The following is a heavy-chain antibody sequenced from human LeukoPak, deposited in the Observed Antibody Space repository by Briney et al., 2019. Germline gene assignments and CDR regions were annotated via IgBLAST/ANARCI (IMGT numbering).Heavy chain of an antibody. V-gene: IGHV6-1*01. D-gene: IGHD2-2*01. CDR2: TYYRSKWYN. J-gene: IGHJ5*02. CDR1: VDSVSSNSAA. CDR3: ARSSTSWPTRPFDP. Sequence: SQTLSLTCAISVDSVSSNSAAWNWIRQSPSRGLEWLGRTYYRSKWYNDYAVSVKSRIPINPDTSKNQFSLQLNSVTPEDTAVYYCARSSTSWPTRPFDPWGQGTLVTVSS.